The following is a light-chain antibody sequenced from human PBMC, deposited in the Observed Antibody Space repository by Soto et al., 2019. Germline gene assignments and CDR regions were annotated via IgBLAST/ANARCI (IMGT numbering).Light chain of an antibody. CDR2: KAS. CDR3: QHYNSYPLT. V-gene: IGKV1-5*03. Sequence: DIQMTQSPSTLSASVGDRVTITCRASQSISSWLAWYQQKPGKASKLLIYKASNLEGGVPSRFSGSGSGTEFTLTISSLQPDDFATYYCQHYNSYPLTFGGGTKVEIK. CDR1: QSISSW. J-gene: IGKJ4*01.